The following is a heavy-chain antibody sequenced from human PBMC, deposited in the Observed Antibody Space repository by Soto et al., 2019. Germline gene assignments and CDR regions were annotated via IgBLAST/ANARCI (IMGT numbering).Heavy chain of an antibody. V-gene: IGHV3-33*01. D-gene: IGHD3-16*01. J-gene: IGHJ4*02. CDR3: ARTPPHFQLWQTVFDF. CDR1: GITSRNYG. Sequence: QVQLVESGGGVVQPGRSLRRSCETYGITSRNYGLHWVRQAPGKGLEWVAGLWSQGSAKNYANSVKGRFSISSDSAKNMLYLEMNSLTDGDTAVYFCARTPPHFQLWQTVFDFWGQGTPVTVSS. CDR2: LWSQGSAK.